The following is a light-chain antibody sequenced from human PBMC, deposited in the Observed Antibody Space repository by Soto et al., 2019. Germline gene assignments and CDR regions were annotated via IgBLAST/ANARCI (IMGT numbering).Light chain of an antibody. Sequence: EIVLTQSPGTLSLSPGERATLSCRASQSVSNNYLAWYQQKPGQAPRLLIYGASNRATGVPPRFSGSGSGTEFTLTISKLQSEDFGVYYCQQYENWPPYTFGQGTKVDIK. CDR1: QSVSNN. CDR2: GAS. V-gene: IGKV3-15*01. J-gene: IGKJ2*01. CDR3: QQYENWPPYT.